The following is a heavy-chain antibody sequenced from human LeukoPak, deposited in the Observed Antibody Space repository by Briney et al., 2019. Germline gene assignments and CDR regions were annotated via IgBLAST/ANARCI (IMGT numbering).Heavy chain of an antibody. D-gene: IGHD3-3*01. Sequence: GGSLRLSCAASGFTFSSYWMHWVRQAPGKGLVWVSRINSDGSSTNYPDFVKGRFTIPKDNPKNTLYLQMNSLRAEDTAVYYCARAPIFLEWIPPFDPWGQGTLVTVSS. J-gene: IGHJ5*02. CDR3: ARAPIFLEWIPPFDP. CDR2: INSDGSST. V-gene: IGHV3-74*01. CDR1: GFTFSSYW.